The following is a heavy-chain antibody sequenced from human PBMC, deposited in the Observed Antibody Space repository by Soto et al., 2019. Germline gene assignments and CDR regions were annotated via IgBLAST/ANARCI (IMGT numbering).Heavy chain of an antibody. V-gene: IGHV4-39*01. J-gene: IGHJ4*02. D-gene: IGHD3-10*01. CDR3: ASTFMLPDYYGSGSSLQIDY. Sequence: SETLSLTCTVSGGSISSSSYYWGWIRQPPGKGLEWIGSIYYSGSTYYNPSLKSRVTISVDTSKNQFSLKLSSVTAADTAVYYCASTFMLPDYYGSGSSLQIDYWGQGTLVTVSS. CDR2: IYYSGST. CDR1: GGSISSSSYY.